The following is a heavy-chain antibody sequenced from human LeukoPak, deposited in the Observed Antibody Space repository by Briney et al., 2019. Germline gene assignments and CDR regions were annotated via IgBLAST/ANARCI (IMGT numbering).Heavy chain of an antibody. V-gene: IGHV1-2*02. CDR1: GGTFSSYA. CDR3: ARAMPGHADAFDI. D-gene: IGHD2-2*01. CDR2: INPNNGDT. J-gene: IGHJ3*02. Sequence: ASVKVSCKASGGTFSSYAISWVRQAPGQGLEWMGWINPNNGDTNYAQRFQGRVTMTRDTSISTAYMELSRLRSDDTAVYYCARAMPGHADAFDIWGQGTMVTVSS.